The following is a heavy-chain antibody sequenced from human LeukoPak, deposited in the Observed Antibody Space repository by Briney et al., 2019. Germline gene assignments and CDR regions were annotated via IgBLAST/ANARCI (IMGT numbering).Heavy chain of an antibody. CDR2: INWNGGST. V-gene: IGHV3-20*04. D-gene: IGHD1-26*01. CDR1: GFTFDDYG. CDR3: ARAVGATIFDAFDI. J-gene: IGHJ3*02. Sequence: GGSLRLSCAASGFTFDDYGMSWVRQAPGKGLEWVSGINWNGGSTGYADSMRGRFTISRDNAKNSLYLQMNSLRAEDTALYYCARAVGATIFDAFDIWGQGTMVTVSS.